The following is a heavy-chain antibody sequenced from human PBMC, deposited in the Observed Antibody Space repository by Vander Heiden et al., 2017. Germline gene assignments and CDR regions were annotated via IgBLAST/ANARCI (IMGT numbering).Heavy chain of an antibody. CDR2: ISDSGDIT. CDR1: GLTFSNYA. Sequence: EVRMLVSGGGLVQPGESLSLSCAAQGLTFSNYAMSWVPQAPGKGLEWVSVISDSGDITYYADSVRGRFTISRDNSKNTLYLQMNSLRAEDTAIYYCVKLTLDYWGQGTLVTVSS. J-gene: IGHJ4*02. CDR3: VKLTLDY. V-gene: IGHV3-23*01.